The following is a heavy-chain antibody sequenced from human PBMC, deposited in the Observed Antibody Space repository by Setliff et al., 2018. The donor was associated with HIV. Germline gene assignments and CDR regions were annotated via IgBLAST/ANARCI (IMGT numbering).Heavy chain of an antibody. D-gene: IGHD3-10*01. V-gene: IGHV3-23*01. CDR3: AKDRAPLALDALDI. Sequence: GGSLRLSCAASGLTFNNYAMNWVRQAPGKGLEWVPAISGSGANTYYADSVKGRFTISRDNSKNTLYLQMNSLRAEDTAVYYCAKDRAPLALDALDIWGQGTMVTVSS. CDR2: ISGSGANT. J-gene: IGHJ3*02. CDR1: GLTFNNYA.